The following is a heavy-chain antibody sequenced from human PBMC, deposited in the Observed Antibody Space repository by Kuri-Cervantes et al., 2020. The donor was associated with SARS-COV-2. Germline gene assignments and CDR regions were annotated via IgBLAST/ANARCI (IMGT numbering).Heavy chain of an antibody. V-gene: IGHV3-7*05. CDR3: AWSYGVRYVPSDH. CDR1: GVTFANYY. CDR2: IKFDGSDK. D-gene: IGHD1-26*01. J-gene: IGHJ1*01. Sequence: GGSLRLSCTVSGVTFANYYMSWVRQSSGKGLEWVANIKFDGSDKYYVDSVRGRFTISGDNAKNSLFLRLNSLAAADTAVDYCAWSYGVRYVPSDHWGPGTLVTVSS.